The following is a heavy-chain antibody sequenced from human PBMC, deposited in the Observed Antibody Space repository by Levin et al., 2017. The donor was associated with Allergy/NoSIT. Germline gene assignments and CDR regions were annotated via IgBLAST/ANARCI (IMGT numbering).Heavy chain of an antibody. CDR3: ARDHLGNYNFDY. J-gene: IGHJ4*02. CDR2: ISSGSSTT. V-gene: IGHV3-48*01. D-gene: IGHD5-24*01. CDR1: GFTFSTYS. Sequence: SCAASGFTFSTYSMNWVRQAPGKGLEWVSYISSGSSTTHYADSVKGRFTISRDNAKNSLYLQMNSLRAEDTAVYYCARDHLGNYNFDYWGQGTLVTVSS.